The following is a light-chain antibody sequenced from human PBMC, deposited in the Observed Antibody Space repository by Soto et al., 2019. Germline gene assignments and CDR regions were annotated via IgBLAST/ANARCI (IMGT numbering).Light chain of an antibody. Sequence: EIVLTQSPGTLSLSPGERATLSCRASQSVSSTYLAWYQQKPGQAPRLLIYGASNRATGIPDRFSGSGSGTVFTLTVSRLEPDDFAVYYCQQYGGSRWTFGQGTMVDI. CDR2: GAS. CDR1: QSVSSTY. CDR3: QQYGGSRWT. J-gene: IGKJ1*01. V-gene: IGKV3-20*01.